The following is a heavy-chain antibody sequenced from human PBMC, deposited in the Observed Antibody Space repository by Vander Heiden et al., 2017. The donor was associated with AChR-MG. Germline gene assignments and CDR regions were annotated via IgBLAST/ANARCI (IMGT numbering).Heavy chain of an antibody. CDR2: ISGGSNTI. J-gene: IGHJ4*02. CDR3: ARRYGSSSSCLFDY. Sequence: EVQLVESGGGLVQPGGSLRFSCEASGFTFSTYEMNWVRQPPGKGLGWVSHISGGSNTIHYADSVKGRFTVSRDNAKNSLYLQMNRLRAEDTAVYYCARRYGSSSSCLFDYWGQGTLVPVS. D-gene: IGHD2-2*01. CDR1: GFTFSTYE. V-gene: IGHV3-48*03.